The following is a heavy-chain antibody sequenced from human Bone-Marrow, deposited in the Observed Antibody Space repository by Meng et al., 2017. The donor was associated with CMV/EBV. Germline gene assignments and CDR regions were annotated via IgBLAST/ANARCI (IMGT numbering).Heavy chain of an antibody. D-gene: IGHD5-18*01. Sequence: ETLSLTCAASGFTFKTFTMSWVRQAPGRGLEWVSSINPDSDYIQSADSLKGRFTISRDNAKNSLYLRMSGLRVEDTAVYYCARDQEGTRIPSPIHYGLDVWGQGTTVTVSS. CDR2: INPDSDYI. V-gene: IGHV3-21*06. CDR1: GFTFKTFT. J-gene: IGHJ6*02. CDR3: ARDQEGTRIPSPIHYGLDV.